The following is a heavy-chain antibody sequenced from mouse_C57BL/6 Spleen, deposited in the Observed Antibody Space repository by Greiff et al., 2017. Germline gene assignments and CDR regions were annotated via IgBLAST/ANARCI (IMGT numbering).Heavy chain of an antibody. Sequence: VQLKESGPELVKPGASVKMSCKASGYTFTDYNMHWVKQSHGKSLEWIGYINPNNGGTSYNQKFKGKATLTVNKSSSTAYMGLRSLTSEDSAVYYCARGYYGSSYPAWFAYWGQGTLVTVSA. D-gene: IGHD1-1*01. CDR1: GYTFTDYN. V-gene: IGHV1-22*01. CDR2: INPNNGGT. CDR3: ARGYYGSSYPAWFAY. J-gene: IGHJ3*01.